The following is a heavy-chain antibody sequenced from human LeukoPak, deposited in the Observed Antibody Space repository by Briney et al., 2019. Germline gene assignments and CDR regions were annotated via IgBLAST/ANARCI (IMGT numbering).Heavy chain of an antibody. J-gene: IGHJ6*03. CDR2: IYTSGCT. V-gene: IGHV4-4*08. CDR3: ARVSSGRFSGYYYYYYMDV. Sequence: PSETLSLTCTVSGGSISSYYWSWIRQPPGKGLEWIGYIYTSGCTNYNPSLKSRVTMSVDTSKNQFSLKLSSVTAADTAVYYCARVSSGRFSGYYYYYYMDVWGKGTTVTISS. D-gene: IGHD2-15*01. CDR1: GGSISSYY.